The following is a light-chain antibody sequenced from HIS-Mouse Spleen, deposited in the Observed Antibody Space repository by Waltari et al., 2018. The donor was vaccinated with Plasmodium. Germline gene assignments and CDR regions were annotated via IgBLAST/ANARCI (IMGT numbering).Light chain of an antibody. CDR3: QQYNNWSFT. CDR1: QGVSSN. J-gene: IGKJ3*01. Sequence: EIVMTQSPATLSVSPGERATLSCRASQGVSSNLAWYQQKPGQAPRRLIYGASTRATGIPARFSGSGSGTEFTLTISSLQSEDFAVYYCQQYNNWSFTFGPGTKVDIK. CDR2: GAS. V-gene: IGKV3-15*01.